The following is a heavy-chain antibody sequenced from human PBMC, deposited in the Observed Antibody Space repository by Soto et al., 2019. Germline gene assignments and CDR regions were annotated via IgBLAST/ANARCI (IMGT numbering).Heavy chain of an antibody. Sequence: GASVKVSCKASGYTFTSYGTSWVRQAPGQGLEWMGWISAYNGNTNYNPSLKSRVTISVDTSKNQFSLKLSSVTAADTAVYYCARGVLTGYDYWGQGTLVTVSS. CDR2: ISAYNGNT. J-gene: IGHJ4*02. CDR1: GYTFTSYG. V-gene: IGHV1-18*01. CDR3: ARGVLTGYDY. D-gene: IGHD3-9*01.